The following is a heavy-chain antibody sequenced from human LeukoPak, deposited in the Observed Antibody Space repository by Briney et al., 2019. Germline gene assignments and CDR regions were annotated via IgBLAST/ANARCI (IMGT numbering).Heavy chain of an antibody. CDR1: GFSFNSFG. CDR2: ISGTGGST. CDR3: AKSSYYDSSGFYREYYFDY. D-gene: IGHD3-22*01. J-gene: IGHJ4*02. Sequence: GGSLRLSCVASGFSFNSFGMSWVRQAPGKGLEWVSAISGTGGSTHYADSVKGRFTISRDNSKNTLYLQMNSLRAGDTAVYYCAKSSYYDSSGFYREYYFDYWGQGTLVTVSS. V-gene: IGHV3-23*01.